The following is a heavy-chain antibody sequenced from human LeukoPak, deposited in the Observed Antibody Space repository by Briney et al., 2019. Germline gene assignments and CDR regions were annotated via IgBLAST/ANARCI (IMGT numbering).Heavy chain of an antibody. CDR2: ISGSGGST. J-gene: IGHJ4*02. Sequence: GGSLRLSCAASGFTFSSYAMSWVRQAPGKGLEWVSAISGSGGSTYYADSVKGRFTISRDNSKSTLYLQMNSLRAEDTAVYYCAKLYSSSSGIDYWGQGTLVTVSS. V-gene: IGHV3-23*01. CDR1: GFTFSSYA. D-gene: IGHD6-6*01. CDR3: AKLYSSSSGIDY.